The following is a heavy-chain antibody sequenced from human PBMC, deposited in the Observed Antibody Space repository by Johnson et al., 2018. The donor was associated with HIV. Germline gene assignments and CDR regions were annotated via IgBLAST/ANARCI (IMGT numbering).Heavy chain of an antibody. V-gene: IGHV3-30-3*01. D-gene: IGHD2-8*01. CDR1: GFTFSSYA. CDR3: ATRDPTYRPGVFDI. J-gene: IGHJ3*02. Sequence: QMQLVESGGGVVQPGRSLRLSCAAPGFTFSSYAMHWVRQAPGKGLEWVAVISYDGSNKYYADSVKGRFTISRDNSKNTLYLQMNRLRAEDTAVYYCATRDPTYRPGVFDIWGQGTMVTVSS. CDR2: ISYDGSNK.